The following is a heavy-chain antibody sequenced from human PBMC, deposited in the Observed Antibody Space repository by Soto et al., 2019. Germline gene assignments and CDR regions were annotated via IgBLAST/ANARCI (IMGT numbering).Heavy chain of an antibody. Sequence: GGSLRLSCAASRLTFSSYWMHWVRQAPRKGLVWVSRINSDGSSTSYADSVKGRFTISRDNAKNTLYLQMNSLRAEDTAVYFCARSYFDYGDYSSTNFDYWGQGTLVTVSS. CDR3: ARSYFDYGDYSSTNFDY. CDR2: INSDGSST. D-gene: IGHD4-17*01. CDR1: RLTFSSYW. J-gene: IGHJ4*02. V-gene: IGHV3-74*01.